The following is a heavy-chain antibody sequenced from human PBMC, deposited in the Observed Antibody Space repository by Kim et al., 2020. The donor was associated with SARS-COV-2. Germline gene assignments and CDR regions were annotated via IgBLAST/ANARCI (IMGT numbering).Heavy chain of an antibody. CDR3: ARERRYCSGGSCYGYYGMDV. CDR2: IWYDGSNK. J-gene: IGHJ6*02. CDR1: GFTFSSYG. V-gene: IGHV3-33*01. D-gene: IGHD2-15*01. Sequence: GGSLRLSCAASGFTFSSYGMHWVRQAPGKGLEWVAVIWYDGSNKYYADSVKGRFTISRDNSKNTLYLQMNSLRAEDTAVYYCARERRYCSGGSCYGYYGMDVWGQGTTVTVSS.